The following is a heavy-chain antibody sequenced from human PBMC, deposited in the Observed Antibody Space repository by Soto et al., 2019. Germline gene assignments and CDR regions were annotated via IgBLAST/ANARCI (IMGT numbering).Heavy chain of an antibody. J-gene: IGHJ3*02. Sequence: SSETLSLTCTVSVGSISTGDYYLSWIRQPAGKGLEWIGSIYHSWSTYYNPSLKSRVTISVDTSKNQFSLKLSSVTAADTAVYYCARGVRYFDWPDDAFDIWGQGTLVTVSS. CDR2: IYHSWST. CDR1: VGSISTGDYY. V-gene: IGHV4-39*07. D-gene: IGHD3-9*01. CDR3: ARGVRYFDWPDDAFDI.